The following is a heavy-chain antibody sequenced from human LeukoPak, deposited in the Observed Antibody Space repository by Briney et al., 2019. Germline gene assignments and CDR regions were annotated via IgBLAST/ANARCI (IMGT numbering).Heavy chain of an antibody. J-gene: IGHJ4*02. CDR1: GFTFSSYW. Sequence: PGGSLRLPCVASGFTFSSYWMTWVRQAPGKGLEWVANIKADGSEKYYVDSVKGRFTISRDNAKNSLYLQMNSLGAEDTAVYYCANYCSSSSCSQPFDYWGQGTLVTVSS. CDR2: IKADGSEK. D-gene: IGHD2-2*01. CDR3: ANYCSSSSCSQPFDY. V-gene: IGHV3-7*01.